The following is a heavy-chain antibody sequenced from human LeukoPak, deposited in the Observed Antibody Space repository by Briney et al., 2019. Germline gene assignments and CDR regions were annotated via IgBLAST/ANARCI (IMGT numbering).Heavy chain of an antibody. CDR3: ARESVYYDSSGYNDVFDI. J-gene: IGHJ3*02. V-gene: IGHV4-38-2*02. CDR1: GYSISSGYY. Sequence: SETLSLTCTVSGYSISSGYYWGWIRQPPGKGLEWIGSIYHSGSTYYNPSLKSRVTMSVDTSNNQFSLKLSSVPAADMAVYYCARESVYYDSSGYNDVFDIWGQGTMVTVSS. D-gene: IGHD3-22*01. CDR2: IYHSGST.